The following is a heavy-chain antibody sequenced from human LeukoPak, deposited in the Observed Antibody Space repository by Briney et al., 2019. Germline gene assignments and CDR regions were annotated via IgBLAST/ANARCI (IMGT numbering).Heavy chain of an antibody. V-gene: IGHV6-1*01. CDR3: ARDLSDYYDSSGPSRLYYYMDV. J-gene: IGHJ6*03. CDR2: TYYRSKRYN. CDR1: GDSVSSHSAA. D-gene: IGHD3-22*01. Sequence: SQTLSLTCAISGDSVSSHSAAWNSIRQSPSRGLEWLGRTYYRSKRYNAYAVSVKSRITINPDTSKNQFSLQPNSVTPEDTAVYYCARDLSDYYDSSGPSRLYYYMDVWGKGTTVTVSS.